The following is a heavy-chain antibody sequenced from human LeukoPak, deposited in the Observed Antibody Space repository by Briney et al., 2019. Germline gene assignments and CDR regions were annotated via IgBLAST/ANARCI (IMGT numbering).Heavy chain of an antibody. CDR3: VRHNNYALDY. J-gene: IGHJ4*02. D-gene: IGHD5-18*01. V-gene: IGHV5-51*01. CDR2: IFPGNSDT. CDR1: GYSFISYW. Sequence: GESLKISCEVSGYSFISYWIGWARQMPGKGLEGMAIIFPGNSDTRYSPSFQGQVTISSDNSINTAYLQWRDLKASDTAVYYCVRHNNYALDYWGQGTLVTVSS.